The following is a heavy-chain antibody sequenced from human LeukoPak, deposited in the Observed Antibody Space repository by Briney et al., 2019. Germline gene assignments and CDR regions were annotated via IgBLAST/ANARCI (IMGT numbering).Heavy chain of an antibody. CDR1: GFTFSTSA. D-gene: IGHD5-12*01. CDR2: ISGSGGST. CDR3: AKTPLVIVATTTTFDY. Sequence: PGGSLRLSCAASGFTFSTSAMSWVRQAPGKGLEWVSAISGSGGSTYYADSVKGRFTISRDNSKNTLYLQMNSLRAEDTAVYYCAKTPLVIVATTTTFDYWGQGTLVTVSS. J-gene: IGHJ4*02. V-gene: IGHV3-23*01.